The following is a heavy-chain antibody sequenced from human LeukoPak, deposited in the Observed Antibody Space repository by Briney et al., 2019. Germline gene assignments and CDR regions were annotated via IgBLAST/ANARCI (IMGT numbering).Heavy chain of an antibody. CDR2: INPNSGGT. CDR3: ARGEEDYYDSSGYFYYYYYMDV. J-gene: IGHJ6*03. D-gene: IGHD3-22*01. Sequence: ASVKVSCKASGYTFTGYYMHWVRQAPGQGLEWMGWINPNSGGTNYAQKFQGRVTMTRDTSISTAYMELSRLRSDDTAVYYCARGEEDYYDSSGYFYYYYYMDVWGKGTTVTVSS. V-gene: IGHV1-2*02. CDR1: GYTFTGYY.